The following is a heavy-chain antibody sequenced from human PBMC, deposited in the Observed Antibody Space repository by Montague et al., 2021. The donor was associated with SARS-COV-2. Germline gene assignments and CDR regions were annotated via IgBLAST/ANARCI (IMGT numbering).Heavy chain of an antibody. J-gene: IGHJ6*03. CDR2: INQSGSI. D-gene: IGHD3-10*01. V-gene: IGHV4-34*01. CDR3: ARLRDGVVPSPILGVGPYYSYYYMDV. CDR1: GGSFSGFY. Sequence: SETLSLTCAVSGGSFSGFYWSWVRQPPGEGLEWIGEINQSGSINYNPSLKGRLTISADTSKNQFSLKLTSVAAADTAVYYCARLRDGVVPSPILGVGPYYSYYYMDVWGRGTTVTVSS.